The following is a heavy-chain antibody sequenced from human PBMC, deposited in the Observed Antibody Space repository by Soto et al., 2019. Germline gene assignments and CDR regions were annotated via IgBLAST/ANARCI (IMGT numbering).Heavy chain of an antibody. D-gene: IGHD3-16*01. CDR3: ARLWGWSVDY. CDR2: IYYSGST. V-gene: IGHV4-59*08. CDR1: GGSISSYY. J-gene: IGHJ4*02. Sequence: QVQLQESGPGLVKPSETLSLTCTVSGGSISSYYWSWIRQPPGKGLEWIGYIYYSGSTNYNPSLKSRVTISVDTSKIQFSLKLGSVTAADTAVYYCARLWGWSVDYGGQGTLVTVSS.